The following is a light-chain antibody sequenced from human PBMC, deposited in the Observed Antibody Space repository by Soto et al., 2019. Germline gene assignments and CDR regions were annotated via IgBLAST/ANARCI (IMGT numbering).Light chain of an antibody. CDR3: SSYTSTSTQV. Sequence: QSALTQPPSASGSPGQSVTISCTGTSSDVGAYNSVSWYQHHPGKAPKLIISEVRNRPSGVSDRFSGSKSGNSASLTISGLQAGDEADYYCSSYTSTSTQVFGSGTKVTVL. J-gene: IGLJ1*01. CDR2: EVR. V-gene: IGLV2-14*01. CDR1: SSDVGAYNS.